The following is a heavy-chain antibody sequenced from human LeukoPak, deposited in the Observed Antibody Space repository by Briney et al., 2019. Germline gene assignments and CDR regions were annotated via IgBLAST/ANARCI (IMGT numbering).Heavy chain of an antibody. D-gene: IGHD1-26*01. J-gene: IGHJ4*02. CDR3: AREKGVGATMEGATDY. CDR1: GFTFDDYG. CDR2: INWNGGST. V-gene: IGHV3-20*04. Sequence: GGSLRLSCAASGFTFDDYGMSWVRQAPGKGLEWVSGINWNGGSTGYADSVKGRFTISRDNAKNSLYLQMNSLRAEDTAVYYCAREKGVGATMEGATDYWGQGTLVTVSS.